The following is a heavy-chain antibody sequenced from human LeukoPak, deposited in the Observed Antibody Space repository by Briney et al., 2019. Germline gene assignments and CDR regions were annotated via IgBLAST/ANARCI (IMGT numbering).Heavy chain of an antibody. CDR3: ARGAYYYDSSGYEVDY. D-gene: IGHD3-22*01. J-gene: IGHJ4*02. Sequence: GGSLRLSCAASGFTFSSYGMSWVRQAPGKGLEWVSAISGSGGSTYYADSVKGRFTISRDNSKNTLYLQMNSLRAEDTAVYYCARGAYYYDSSGYEVDYWGQGTLVTVSS. CDR2: ISGSGGST. V-gene: IGHV3-23*01. CDR1: GFTFSSYG.